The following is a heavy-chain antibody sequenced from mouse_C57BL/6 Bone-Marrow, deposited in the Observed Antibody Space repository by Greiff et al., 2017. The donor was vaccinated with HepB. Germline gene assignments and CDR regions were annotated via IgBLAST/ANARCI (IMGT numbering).Heavy chain of an antibody. CDR2: IDPENGDT. Sequence: VQLKQSGAELVRPGASVKLSCTASGFNIKDDYMHWVKQRPEQGLEWIGWIDPENGDTEYASKFQGKATITADTSSNTAYLQLSSLTSEDTAVYYCTAYYYGPDYFDYWGQGTTLTVSS. D-gene: IGHD1-1*01. CDR3: TAYYYGPDYFDY. J-gene: IGHJ2*01. V-gene: IGHV14-4*01. CDR1: GFNIKDDY.